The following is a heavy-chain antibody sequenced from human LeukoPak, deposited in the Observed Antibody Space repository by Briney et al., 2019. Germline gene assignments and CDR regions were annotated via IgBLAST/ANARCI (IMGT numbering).Heavy chain of an antibody. Sequence: GASVKVSCKASGYTFTDYHMHWVRQAPGQGLEWMGCIDLYTGGAHYAQKFQDWLSTTRDTSINTAYMELSSLRSDDAAVYYCARDILGRSNGGSNYFGMEVWGQGTTVTVSS. CDR1: GYTFTDYH. CDR3: ARDILGRSNGGSNYFGMEV. V-gene: IGHV1-2*04. CDR2: IDLYTGGA. J-gene: IGHJ6*02. D-gene: IGHD2-15*01.